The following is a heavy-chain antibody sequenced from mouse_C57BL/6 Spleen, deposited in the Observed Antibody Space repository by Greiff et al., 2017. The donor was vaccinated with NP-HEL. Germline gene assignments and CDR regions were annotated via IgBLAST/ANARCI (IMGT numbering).Heavy chain of an antibody. D-gene: IGHD2-5*01. J-gene: IGHJ3*01. Sequence: QVQLQQPGAELVMPGASVKLSCKASGYTFTSYWMHWVKQRPGQGLEWIGEIDPPDSYTNYNQKFKGKSTLTVDKSSSTAYMQLSSLTSEDSAVYYCARTYYSNYVFAYWGQGTLVTVSA. CDR1: GYTFTSYW. CDR3: ARTYYSNYVFAY. V-gene: IGHV1-69*01. CDR2: IDPPDSYT.